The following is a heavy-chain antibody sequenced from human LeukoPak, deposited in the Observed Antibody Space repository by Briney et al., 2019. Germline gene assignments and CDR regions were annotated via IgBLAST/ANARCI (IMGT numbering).Heavy chain of an antibody. J-gene: IGHJ3*02. CDR1: GFSFENYN. CDR3: ARDRSGSSSVDDAFDI. CDR2: INVITGYI. V-gene: IGHV3-21*01. Sequence: GGSLRLSCAASGFSFENYNMNWVRQAPGKGLEWVAYINVITGYIYYADSLKGRFTISRDNAKKSLFLEMNSLRVEDTAVYYCARDRSGSSSVDDAFDIWAQGIMVTVSS. D-gene: IGHD1-26*01.